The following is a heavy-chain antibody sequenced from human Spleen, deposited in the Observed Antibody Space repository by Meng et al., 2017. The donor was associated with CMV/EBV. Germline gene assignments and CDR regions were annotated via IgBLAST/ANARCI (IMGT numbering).Heavy chain of an antibody. J-gene: IGHJ4*02. Sequence: GESLKISCAASGFTFSTYSMNWVRQAPGKGLECVSSISSNSSYIYYADSVKGRFTISRDNAKNSLYLQMNSLRAEDTAVYYCAKDSFVDGYRGQFDYWGQGTLVTVSS. V-gene: IGHV3-21*01. CDR3: AKDSFVDGYRGQFDY. CDR2: ISSNSSYI. CDR1: GFTFSTYS. D-gene: IGHD5-24*01.